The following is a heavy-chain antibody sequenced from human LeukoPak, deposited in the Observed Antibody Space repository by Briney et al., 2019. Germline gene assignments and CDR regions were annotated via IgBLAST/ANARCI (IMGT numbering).Heavy chain of an antibody. J-gene: IGHJ4*02. Sequence: ASVKVSCKASGYTFTGYYMHWVRQAPGQGLEWMGWINPNSGGTNYAQKFQGRVTMTRDTSISTAYLQWSRLKASDTAMYYCARKSRADYWGQGTLVTVSS. CDR2: INPNSGGT. CDR1: GYTFTGYY. V-gene: IGHV1-2*02. CDR3: ARKSRADY.